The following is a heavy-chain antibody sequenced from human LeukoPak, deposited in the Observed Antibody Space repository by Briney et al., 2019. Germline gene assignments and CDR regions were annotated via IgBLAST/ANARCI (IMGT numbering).Heavy chain of an antibody. V-gene: IGHV3-30-3*01. CDR2: ISYDGSNK. CDR3: ARGARLLWPDKTSDAFDI. CDR1: GFTFSSYA. J-gene: IGHJ3*02. Sequence: PGGSLRLSCAASGFTFSSYAMHWVRQAPGKGLEWVAVISYDGSNKYYADSVKGRFTISRDNSKNTLYLQMNSLRAEDTAVYYCARGARLLWPDKTSDAFDIWRQGTMVTVTS. D-gene: IGHD3-10*01.